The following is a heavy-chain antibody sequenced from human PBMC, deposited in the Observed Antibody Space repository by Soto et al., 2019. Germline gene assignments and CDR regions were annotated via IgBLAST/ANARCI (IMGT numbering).Heavy chain of an antibody. CDR3: ARNGGYCGGGICSHDYYYYYMDV. J-gene: IGHJ6*03. V-gene: IGHV1-46*03. CDR1: GYTFTSYS. D-gene: IGHD2-15*01. Sequence: QVQLVQSGAEVKKPGASVKVSCKASGYTFTSYSMHWVRQAPGQGLEWMGIINPRGGSTSNAQKFQGKVTMTRDTSTSTVYMELSSLRSEDTAVYYCARNGGYCGGGICSHDYYYYYMDVWGKGTTVTVSS. CDR2: INPRGGST.